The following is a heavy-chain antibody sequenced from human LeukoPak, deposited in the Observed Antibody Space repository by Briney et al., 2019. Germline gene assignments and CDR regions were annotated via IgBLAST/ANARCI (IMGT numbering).Heavy chain of an antibody. CDR2: IYYSGST. V-gene: IGHV4-30-4*08. CDR1: GGSISSGDYY. D-gene: IGHD3-3*01. J-gene: IGHJ4*02. Sequence: SETLSLTCTVSGGSISSGDYYWSWIRQPPGKGLEWIGYIYYSGSTYYNPSLKSRVTISVDTSKNQFSLKLSSVTAADTAVYYCARHGSPMTIFGDFDYWGQGTLVTVSS. CDR3: ARHGSPMTIFGDFDY.